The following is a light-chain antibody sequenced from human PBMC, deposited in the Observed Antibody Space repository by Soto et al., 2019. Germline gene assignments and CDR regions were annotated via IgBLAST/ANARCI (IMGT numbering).Light chain of an antibody. CDR1: SSDVGSYNL. V-gene: IGLV2-23*01. Sequence: QSALTQPASVSGSPGQSITISCTGTSSDVGSYNLVSWYQQHPGKAPKFMIYEGTKRPSGVSNRFSGSKSGNTASLTISGIKAEDEDDYYCCSYAGSRHYVFGTGTKLTVL. CDR3: CSYAGSRHYV. J-gene: IGLJ1*01. CDR2: EGT.